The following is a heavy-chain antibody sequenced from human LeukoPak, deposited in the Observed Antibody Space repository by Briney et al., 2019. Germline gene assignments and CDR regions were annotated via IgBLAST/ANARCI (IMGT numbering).Heavy chain of an antibody. CDR3: ARGRYVTTRGGAATGFLDY. Sequence: SETLSLTCDVYGGSFSGCYWSWIRQPPGKGLEWIGELNHSGSTNYNPSLKSRVTISVDTPKSQFSLKLTSVTAADTAVYYCARGRYVTTRGGAATGFLDYWAQGTLVTVST. J-gene: IGHJ4*02. V-gene: IGHV4-34*01. CDR2: LNHSGST. D-gene: IGHD3-16*01. CDR1: GGSFSGCY.